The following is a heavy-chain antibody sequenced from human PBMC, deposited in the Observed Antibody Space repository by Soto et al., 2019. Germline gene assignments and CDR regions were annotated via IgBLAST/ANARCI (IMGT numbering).Heavy chain of an antibody. CDR3: ARDRGAVAGKPLSAGHRYYFDY. CDR2: INPSGGST. Sequence: ASVKVSCKASGYTFTSYYMHWVRQAPGQGLEWMGIINPSGGSTSYAQKFQGRVTMTRDTSTSTVYMELSSLRSEDTAVYYCARDRGAVAGKPLSAGHRYYFDYWGQGTLVTVSS. V-gene: IGHV1-46*01. J-gene: IGHJ4*02. D-gene: IGHD6-19*01. CDR1: GYTFTSYY.